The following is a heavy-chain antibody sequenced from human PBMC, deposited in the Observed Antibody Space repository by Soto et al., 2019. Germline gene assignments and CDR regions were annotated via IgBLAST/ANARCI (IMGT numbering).Heavy chain of an antibody. CDR2: IEHRGST. CDR1: SGSFSGYY. D-gene: IGHD6-19*01. CDR3: ARDLAVARGAFDI. V-gene: IGHV4-34*01. Sequence: QVQLQQWGAGLLKPSETLSLTCAVYSGSFSGYYWSWVRQPPGKGREWIGEIEHRGSTNYNPSLKRPVTISVDTSKNQFSLKLSSVIAAEAAVYYCARDLAVARGAFDIWGQGTMVTVSS. J-gene: IGHJ3*02.